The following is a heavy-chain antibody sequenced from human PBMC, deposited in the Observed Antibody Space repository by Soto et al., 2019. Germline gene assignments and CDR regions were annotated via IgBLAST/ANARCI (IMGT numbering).Heavy chain of an antibody. V-gene: IGHV4-30-4*01. CDR3: ARVGRGGLKGRVDY. J-gene: IGHJ4*02. D-gene: IGHD3-10*01. CDR1: GGSISSGDYY. CDR2: IYYSGST. Sequence: QVQLQESGPGLVKPSQTLSLTCTVSGGSISSGDYYWSWIRQPPGKGLEWIGYIYYSGSTYSNPSLKSRVTISVDPSKNLFSLKLSSVTAADTAVYYCARVGRGGLKGRVDYWGQGTLVTVSS.